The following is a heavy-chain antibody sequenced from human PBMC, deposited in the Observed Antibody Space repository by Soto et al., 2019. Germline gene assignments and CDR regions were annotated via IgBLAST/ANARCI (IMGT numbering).Heavy chain of an antibody. J-gene: IGHJ5*02. D-gene: IGHD5-12*01. V-gene: IGHV4-34*02. Sequence: QVHLQQWGAGLLKPSETLSLTCAVYGESFIGYYWTWIRQPPGKGLECIGEINHRGSANYNPSLKSRVTISVDTSNNQFSLKLSSVTAADPSVYYCARTDIVTTNCFDPWGQGTLVTVSS. CDR3: ARTDIVTTNCFDP. CDR2: INHRGSA. CDR1: GESFIGYY.